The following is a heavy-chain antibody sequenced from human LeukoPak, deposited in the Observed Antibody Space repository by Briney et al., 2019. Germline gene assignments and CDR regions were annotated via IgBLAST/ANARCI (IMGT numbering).Heavy chain of an antibody. V-gene: IGHV3-21*01. D-gene: IGHD6-19*01. J-gene: IGHJ4*02. Sequence: GGSLRLSCAASGFTFSSYSMIWVRQAPGKGLEWVPSISSSSSYIYYADSVKGRFTISRDNAKNSLYLQMNSLRAEDTAAYYCARDSIAVAGDVDYWGQGTLVTVSS. CDR2: ISSSSSYI. CDR1: GFTFSSYS. CDR3: ARDSIAVAGDVDY.